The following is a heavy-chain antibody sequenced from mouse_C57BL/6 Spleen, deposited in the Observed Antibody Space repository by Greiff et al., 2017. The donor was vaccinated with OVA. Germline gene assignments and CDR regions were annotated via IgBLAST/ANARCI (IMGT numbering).Heavy chain of an antibody. CDR2: IDPSDSYT. D-gene: IGHD1-1*01. J-gene: IGHJ4*01. V-gene: IGHV1-50*01. CDR3: ARSFYYGSSRYAMDY. Sequence: QVQLQQPGAELVKPGASVKLSCKASGYTFPSYWMQWVKPRPGQGLEWIGEIDPSDSYTNNNQKFQGKATLTVDTSSSTAYMQLSSLTSEDSAVYYCARSFYYGSSRYAMDYWGQGTSVTVSS. CDR1: GYTFPSYW.